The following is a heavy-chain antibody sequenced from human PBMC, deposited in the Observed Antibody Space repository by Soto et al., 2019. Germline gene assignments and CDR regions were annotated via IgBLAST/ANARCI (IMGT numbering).Heavy chain of an antibody. CDR1: GGTFSSYA. CDR2: IIPIFGTA. D-gene: IGHD3-10*01. CDR3: AGVAPRVLRGAFDI. V-gene: IGHV1-69*06. Sequence: QVQLVQSGAEVKKPGSSVKVSCKASGGTFSSYAISWVRQAPGQGLEWMGGIIPIFGTANYAQKFQGRVRIPAEKPTSKATGGLGGLRSEDTAVYYCAGVAPRVLRGAFDIGGKGTMVTSSS. J-gene: IGHJ3*02.